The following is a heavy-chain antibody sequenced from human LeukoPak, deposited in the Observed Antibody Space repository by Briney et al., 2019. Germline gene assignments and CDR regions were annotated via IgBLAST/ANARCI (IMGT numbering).Heavy chain of an antibody. V-gene: IGHV3-23*01. J-gene: IGHJ4*02. CDR2: ISGGGGST. CDR1: GFTFSSYA. CDR3: AKEEWRYSYGLDY. D-gene: IGHD5-18*01. Sequence: GGSLRLSCAASGFTFSSYAMSWLRQAPGKGLEWVSAISGGGGSTYYADSVKGGFTISRDNSKNTLYLQMNSLRAEDTAVYYCAKEEWRYSYGLDYWGQGTLVTVSS.